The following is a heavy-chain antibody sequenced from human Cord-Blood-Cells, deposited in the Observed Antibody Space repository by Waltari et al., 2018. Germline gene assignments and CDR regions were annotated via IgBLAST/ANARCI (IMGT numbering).Heavy chain of an antibody. V-gene: IGHV4-39*07. D-gene: IGHD1-26*01. CDR2: IYYSGST. J-gene: IGHJ6*03. CDR3: ARLVGSGSYYYYYYYMDV. Sequence: QLQLQESGPGLVTPSETLSLTCPVSGGSLSSSSYYWGWIRQPPGQGLEWIGSIYYSGSTYYNPSLKSRVTISVDTSKNQFSLKLSSVTAADTAVYYCARLVGSGSYYYYYYYMDVWGKGTTVTVSS. CDR1: GGSLSSSSYY.